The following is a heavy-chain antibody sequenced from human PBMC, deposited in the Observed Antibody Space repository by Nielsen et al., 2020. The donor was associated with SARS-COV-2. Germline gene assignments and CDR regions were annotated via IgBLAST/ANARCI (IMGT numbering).Heavy chain of an antibody. CDR3: ARGHLVVVPSPILGLGPFFYSFYLDV. CDR2: IYYSGST. CDR1: GFDFSKYA. D-gene: IGHD2-2*02. J-gene: IGHJ6*03. Sequence: ESLKISCAASGFDFSKYAMSWFRQPPGKGLEWIGYIYYSGSTYYNPSLKSRVTLSMDKSRRQFSLRLASVSAADTAVYFCARGHLVVVPSPILGLGPFFYSFYLDVWGKGTTVIVSS. V-gene: IGHV4-59*12.